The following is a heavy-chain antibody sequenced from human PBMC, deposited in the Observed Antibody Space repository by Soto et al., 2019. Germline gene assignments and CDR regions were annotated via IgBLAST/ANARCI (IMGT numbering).Heavy chain of an antibody. CDR1: GFTFSSYA. CDR2: ISGRGGST. J-gene: IGHJ3*02. Sequence: ELKLLESGGGLVQPGGSLRLSCAASGFTFSSYAMSWVRQAPGKGLEWVSSISGRGGSTYYADSVKGRFAVSRDNSQSTVYLQMNSLTDEDTAEYYCAKVPTGEKATVFQAFDIWGQGTMVTVSS. D-gene: IGHD4-4*01. CDR3: AKVPTGEKATVFQAFDI. V-gene: IGHV3-23*01.